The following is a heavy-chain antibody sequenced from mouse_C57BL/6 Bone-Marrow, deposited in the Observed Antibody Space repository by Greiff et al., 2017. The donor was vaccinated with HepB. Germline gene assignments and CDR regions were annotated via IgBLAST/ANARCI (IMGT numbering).Heavy chain of an antibody. CDR1: GYTFTDYY. D-gene: IGHD1-1*01. Sequence: VQLKQSGPVLVKPGASVKMSCKASGYTFTDYYMNWVKQSHGKSLEWIGVINPYNGGTSYNQKFKGKATLTVDKSSSTAYMELNSLTSEDSAVYYCAREELYYGSSPYYAMDYWGQGTSVTVSS. V-gene: IGHV1-19*01. CDR2: INPYNGGT. CDR3: AREELYYGSSPYYAMDY. J-gene: IGHJ4*01.